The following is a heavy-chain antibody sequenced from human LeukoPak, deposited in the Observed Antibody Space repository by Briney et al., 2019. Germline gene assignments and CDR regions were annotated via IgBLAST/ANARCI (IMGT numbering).Heavy chain of an antibody. J-gene: IGHJ6*03. CDR2: IYDGGSG. V-gene: IGHV4-39*01. D-gene: IGHD2/OR15-2a*01. Sequence: SSETLALTCIVSGGSISTNAFYWGWIRQPPGKGLEWIGSIYDGGSGFYNPSLKSRVTISADTSKNQFSLKLNSVTAADTAMYYCARQISDYYYYYMDVWGEGITVTVSS. CDR1: GGSISTNAFY. CDR3: ARQISDYYYYYMDV.